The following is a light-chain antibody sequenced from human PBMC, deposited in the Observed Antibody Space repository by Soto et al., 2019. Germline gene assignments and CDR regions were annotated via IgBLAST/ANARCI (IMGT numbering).Light chain of an antibody. J-gene: IGKJ1*01. CDR3: QEYNTWPWT. CDR2: GAS. V-gene: IGKV3-15*01. Sequence: ETLMTQSPATLSVSPGERATLSCRASQSVNNNLAWYQQQLGQAPRVLIYGASTRATGIPARFTGSWSGTEFILTITRLQYEDSAVYYCQEYNTWPWTFGQGTKVEFK. CDR1: QSVNNN.